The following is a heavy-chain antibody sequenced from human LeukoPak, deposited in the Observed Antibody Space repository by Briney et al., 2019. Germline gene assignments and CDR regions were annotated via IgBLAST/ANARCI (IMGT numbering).Heavy chain of an antibody. CDR2: IYYTGPH. CDR1: GGSISSGFHY. CDR3: ARNSYDSTGYYLFDAFDI. J-gene: IGHJ3*02. D-gene: IGHD3-22*01. Sequence: SQTLSLTCTVSGGSISSGFHYWTWIRQRPGKGLEWIGYIYYTGPHYYTSSLQSRVTISVDTSKNQFSLKLSSVTAADSAVYYCARNSYDSTGYYLFDAFDIWGQGTMVTVSS. V-gene: IGHV4-31*03.